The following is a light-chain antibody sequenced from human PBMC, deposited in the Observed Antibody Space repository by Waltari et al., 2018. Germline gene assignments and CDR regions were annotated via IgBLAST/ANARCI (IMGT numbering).Light chain of an antibody. V-gene: IGKV1-5*03. CDR2: KAS. CDR1: QSVSSW. J-gene: IGKJ2*03. CDR3: QQYNSYSYS. Sequence: DIQMTQSPSTLSASVGDRVTLTCRASQSVSSWLAWYPQKPAKAPKPLIYKASNLESGVPSRFSGSGSGTEFTLTISSLQPDDFATYYCQQYNSYSYSFGQGTKLEIK.